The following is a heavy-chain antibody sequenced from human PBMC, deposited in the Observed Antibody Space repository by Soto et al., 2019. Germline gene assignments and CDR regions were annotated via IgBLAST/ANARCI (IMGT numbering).Heavy chain of an antibody. Sequence: GGSLRLSCAASGFTFSSYGMHWVRQAPGKGLEWVAVISYDGSNKYYADSVKGRFTISRDNSKNTLYLQMNSLRAEDTAVYYCAKDLRWLRLSYFDYWGQGTLVTVSS. CDR1: GFTFSSYG. D-gene: IGHD5-12*01. CDR2: ISYDGSNK. CDR3: AKDLRWLRLSYFDY. V-gene: IGHV3-30*18. J-gene: IGHJ4*02.